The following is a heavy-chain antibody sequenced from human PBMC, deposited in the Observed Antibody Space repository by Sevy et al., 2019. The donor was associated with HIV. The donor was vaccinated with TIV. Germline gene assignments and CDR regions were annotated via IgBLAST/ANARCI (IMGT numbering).Heavy chain of an antibody. CDR2: INPNSGGT. V-gene: IGHV1-2*02. Sequence: ASVKVSCKASGYTFTGYYMHWVRQAPGQGLEWMGWINPNSGGTNYAQKFQGRVTMTRDTSISTAYMELGRLRSDDTAVYYCARGSRQQLVGIRNRNYYGMDVWGQGTTVTVSS. D-gene: IGHD6-13*01. CDR3: ARGSRQQLVGIRNRNYYGMDV. CDR1: GYTFTGYY. J-gene: IGHJ6*02.